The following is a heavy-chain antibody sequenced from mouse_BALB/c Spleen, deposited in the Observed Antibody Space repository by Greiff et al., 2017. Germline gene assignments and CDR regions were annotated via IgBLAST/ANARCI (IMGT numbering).Heavy chain of an antibody. Sequence: QVQLKQSGAELVKPGASVKLSCTASGFNIKDTYMHWVKQRPGQGLEWIGEINPSNGRTNYNEKFKSKATLTVDKSSSTAYMQLSSLTSEDSAVYYCARERDYWGQGTLVTVSA. CDR3: ARERDY. CDR2: INPSNGRT. V-gene: IGHV1S81*02. CDR1: GFNIKDTY. J-gene: IGHJ3*01.